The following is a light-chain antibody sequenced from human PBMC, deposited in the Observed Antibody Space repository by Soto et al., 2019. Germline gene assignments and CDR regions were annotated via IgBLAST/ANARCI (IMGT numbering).Light chain of an antibody. Sequence: EIVLTQSPGTLSLSPGERATVSCRASQSASSSYFAWYQQKPGQAPRLLIAGTSNRATGIPDRLSGSGSGTDFTLTINTLKHADLAVYYCQHYPRSVGTFGQGTRVEIK. CDR1: QSASSSY. J-gene: IGKJ1*01. CDR3: QHYPRSVGT. CDR2: GTS. V-gene: IGKV3-20*01.